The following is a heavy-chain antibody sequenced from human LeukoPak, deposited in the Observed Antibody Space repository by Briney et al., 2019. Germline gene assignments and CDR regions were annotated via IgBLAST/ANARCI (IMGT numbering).Heavy chain of an antibody. CDR2: IYYNGDT. CDR1: GGSIGILY. V-gene: IGHV4-59*11. J-gene: IGHJ4*02. CDR3: ARGQHYYDTGR. Sequence: SETLSLTCTVSGGSIGILYWSWIRQPPGKGLEWIGYIYYNGDTNYNPSLKSRVTISVDTSKNQFSLKVNSVTAADTAVYYCARGQHYYDTGRWGPGTLVTVSS. D-gene: IGHD3-16*01.